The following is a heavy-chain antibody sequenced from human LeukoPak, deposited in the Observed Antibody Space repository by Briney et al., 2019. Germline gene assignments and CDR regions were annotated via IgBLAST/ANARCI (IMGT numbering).Heavy chain of an antibody. D-gene: IGHD1-26*01. CDR3: AKKSGSYGWASSLDLDY. V-gene: IGHV3-23*01. J-gene: IGHJ4*02. Sequence: GGSLRLSCAVSGSTLTEHAWSWVRQAPGEGLEWVSGIIDVGGTYYADSVKGRFTISRGNSKNTLYLQMNSLRAEDTAVYYCAKKSGSYGWASSLDLDYWGQGTLVTVSS. CDR2: IIDVGGT. CDR1: GSTLTEHA.